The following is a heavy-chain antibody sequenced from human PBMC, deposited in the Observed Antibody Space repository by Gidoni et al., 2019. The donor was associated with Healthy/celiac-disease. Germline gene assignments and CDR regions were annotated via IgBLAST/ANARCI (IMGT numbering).Heavy chain of an antibody. D-gene: IGHD5-18*01. Sequence: QVQLQQWGAGLLKPSETLSLTCAVYGGSFSGYYWSWIRQPPGKGLEWIGEINHSGSTNYNPSLKSRVTITVDTSKNQFSLKLSSVTAADTAVYYCARWSRGYSYGPRYYYDGMDVWGQGTTVTVSS. CDR3: ARWSRGYSYGPRYYYDGMDV. CDR2: INHSGST. J-gene: IGHJ6*02. CDR1: GGSFSGYY. V-gene: IGHV4-34*01.